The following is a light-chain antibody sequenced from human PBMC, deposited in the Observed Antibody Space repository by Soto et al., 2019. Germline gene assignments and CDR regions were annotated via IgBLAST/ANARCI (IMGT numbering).Light chain of an antibody. J-gene: IGLJ2*01. CDR2: EVT. CDR1: SSDVGLYNR. CDR3: SPFTSSATEV. V-gene: IGLV2-18*02. Sequence: QSALTQPPSVSGSPGQSVTISCTGTSSDVGLYNRVSWYQQPPGTAPKLMIYEVTNRPSAVPDRFSGSKSGNTASLTISGPQAEDGADYYCSPFTSSATEVFGGGTKLTVL.